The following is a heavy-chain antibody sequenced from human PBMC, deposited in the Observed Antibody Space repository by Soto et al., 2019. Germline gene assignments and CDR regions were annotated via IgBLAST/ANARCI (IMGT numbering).Heavy chain of an antibody. CDR1: GFRFSTYE. J-gene: IGHJ4*02. D-gene: IGHD6-13*01. CDR2: ITSSGSEL. Sequence: SLRLSCTASGFRFSTYEMNWVRQAPGKGLEWVSYITSSGSELYQADSVKGRFTISRDNAKNSLYLQMDSLRAEDTAVYYCARAGWVEAAGKHFDYWGQGTLVTVSS. CDR3: ARAGWVEAAGKHFDY. V-gene: IGHV3-48*03.